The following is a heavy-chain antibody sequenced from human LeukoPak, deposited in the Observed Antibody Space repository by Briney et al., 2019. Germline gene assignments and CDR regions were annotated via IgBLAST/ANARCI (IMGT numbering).Heavy chain of an antibody. CDR2: IDQSGGGP. Sequence: ASVKVSCKASGFTLSTYYMYWARQALGQGLEWMGIIDQSGGGPSYAQEVQGRVTMTSDTSTSTIYMELRSLRSDDKAVYYCARGGDYGDYFEHWGQGTLVTVSS. CDR3: ARGGDYGDYFEH. V-gene: IGHV1-46*01. J-gene: IGHJ4*02. D-gene: IGHD4-17*01. CDR1: GFTLSTYY.